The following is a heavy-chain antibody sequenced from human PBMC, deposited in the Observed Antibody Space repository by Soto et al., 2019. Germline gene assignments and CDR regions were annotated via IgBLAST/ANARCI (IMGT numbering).Heavy chain of an antibody. CDR2: IYYNGDT. V-gene: IGHV4-31*03. J-gene: IGHJ5*02. CDR3: ARAKGYYGGYNWFDP. CDR1: GGSISAAAYY. D-gene: IGHD3-3*01. Sequence: SETLSLTCTVSGGSISAAAYYWSWIRQLPGKGLEWIGYIYYNGDTYYNPSLERRVTISLDTSKNQFSLELTSVTAADTAVYYCARAKGYYGGYNWFDPWGQGTLVTVSS.